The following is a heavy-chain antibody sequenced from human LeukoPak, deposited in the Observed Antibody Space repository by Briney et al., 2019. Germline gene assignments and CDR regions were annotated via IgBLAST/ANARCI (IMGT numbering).Heavy chain of an antibody. CDR3: AGGWPQLVTF. V-gene: IGHV4-59*11. CDR2: IYYSGST. Sequence: SETLSLTCTVSGGSISSHYWSWIRQPPGKGLEWIGYIYYSGSTNYNPSLKSRVTISVDTSKNQSSLKLSSVTAADTAVYYCAGGWPQLVTFWGQGTLVTVSS. D-gene: IGHD6-13*01. J-gene: IGHJ4*02. CDR1: GGSISSHY.